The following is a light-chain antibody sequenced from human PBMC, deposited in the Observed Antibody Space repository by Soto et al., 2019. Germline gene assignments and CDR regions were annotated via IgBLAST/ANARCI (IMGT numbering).Light chain of an antibody. CDR3: QKYNSAPLT. Sequence: DIQMTQSPSSLSASVGDRVTITCRASQGISNSLAWYQQKPGKVPKLIIYTASTLQSGFPSRFSGRGFGTDFTLTITRLQPEDVATYYCQKYNSAPLTFGGGTKVEIK. CDR2: TAS. J-gene: IGKJ4*01. V-gene: IGKV1-27*01. CDR1: QGISNS.